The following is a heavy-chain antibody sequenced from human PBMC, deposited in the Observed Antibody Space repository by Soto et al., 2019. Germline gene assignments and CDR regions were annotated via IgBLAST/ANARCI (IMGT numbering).Heavy chain of an antibody. V-gene: IGHV1-46*01. Sequence: GASVKVSCKASGYTFTSYYMHWVRQAPGQGLEWMGIINPSGGSTSYAQKFQGRVTMTRDTSTSTVYMELSSLRSDDTAVYYCARAYTSAWTFDYWGQGTLVTVSS. D-gene: IGHD6-19*01. CDR1: GYTFTSYY. CDR2: INPSGGST. CDR3: ARAYTSAWTFDY. J-gene: IGHJ4*02.